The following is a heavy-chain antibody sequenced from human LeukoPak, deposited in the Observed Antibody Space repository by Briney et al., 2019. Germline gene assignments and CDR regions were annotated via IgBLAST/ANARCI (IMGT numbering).Heavy chain of an antibody. D-gene: IGHD6-6*01. V-gene: IGHV1-2*04. CDR3: ARARYRGPARPAIWFDL. CDR1: GYTFTGYY. J-gene: IGHJ5*02. CDR2: INPNSGGT. Sequence: ASVKVSCKASGYTFTGYYMHWVRQAPGQGLEWMGWINPNSGGTNYAQKFQGWVTMTRDTSISTDYMELRRLRSDDTAVYYCARARYRGPARPAIWFDLWGQGTLVTVSS.